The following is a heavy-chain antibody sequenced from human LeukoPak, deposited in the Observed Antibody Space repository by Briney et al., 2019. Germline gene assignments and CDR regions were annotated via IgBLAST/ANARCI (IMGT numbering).Heavy chain of an antibody. CDR2: IYYSGST. Sequence: PSETLSLTCAVYGGSISSYYWSWIRQPPGKGLEWIGYIYYSGSTNYNPSLKSRVTISVDTSKNQFSLKLSSVTAADTAVYYCARLRISVFNYWGQGTLVTVSS. V-gene: IGHV4-59*08. CDR3: ARLRISVFNY. CDR1: GGSISSYY. D-gene: IGHD3-10*01. J-gene: IGHJ4*02.